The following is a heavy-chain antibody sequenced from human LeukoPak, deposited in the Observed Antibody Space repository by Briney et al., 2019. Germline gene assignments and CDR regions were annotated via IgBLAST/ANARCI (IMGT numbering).Heavy chain of an antibody. Sequence: KSSETLSLTCAVYGGSFSGYYWSWIRQPPGKGLEWIGEINHSGSTNYNPSLKSRVTISVDTSKNQFSLKLSSVTAADTAVYYCARGGRKQPSTKVYYYFDYWGQGTLVTVSP. J-gene: IGHJ4*02. CDR1: GGSFSGYY. V-gene: IGHV4-34*01. D-gene: IGHD1-14*01. CDR2: INHSGST. CDR3: ARGGRKQPSTKVYYYFDY.